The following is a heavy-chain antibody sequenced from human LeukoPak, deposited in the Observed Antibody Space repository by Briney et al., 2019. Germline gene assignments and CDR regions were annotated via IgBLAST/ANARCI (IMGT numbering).Heavy chain of an antibody. CDR3: ASQNRGIDY. CDR2: IIPIFGTA. D-gene: IGHD3-16*01. J-gene: IGHJ4*02. Sequence: ASVKVSCKASVGTFSSYAISWVRQAPGQGLEWMGGIIPIFGTANYAQKFQGRATITADESTSTAYMELSSLRSEDTAVYYCASQNRGIDYWGQGTLVTVSS. CDR1: VGTFSSYA. V-gene: IGHV1-69*13.